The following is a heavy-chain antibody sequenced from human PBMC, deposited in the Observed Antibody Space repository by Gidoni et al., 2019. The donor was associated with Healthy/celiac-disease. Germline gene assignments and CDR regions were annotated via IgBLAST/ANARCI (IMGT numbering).Heavy chain of an antibody. J-gene: IGHJ4*01. CDR1: GSTFTGDC. D-gene: IGHD2-21*02. CDR2: INTNSGGT. Sequence: QVQLVQSGAEVKKPGASVKVYWTASGSTFTGDCMHCVRQSPGHGLEWMGWINTNSGGTNDAQKYQGRVTMTRNTSISTAYMELSRLGSDDTAVYCGASGGNSRRRDYWGQGTLVTVSS. V-gene: IGHV1-2*02. CDR3: ASGGNSRRRDY.